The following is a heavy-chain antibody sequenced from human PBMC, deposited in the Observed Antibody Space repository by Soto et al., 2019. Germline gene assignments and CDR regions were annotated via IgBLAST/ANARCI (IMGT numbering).Heavy chain of an antibody. CDR3: ARGGNDCIGYLDP. CDR2: ISSSGNTI. V-gene: IGHV3-48*03. D-gene: IGHD3-22*01. Sequence: GGSLRLSCAASGFNFNSYEMKWLRQAPGKGLEWISYISSSGNTISYADSVQGRFTISRDNAKYSLFLQMTALRAEDTAGYYCARGGNDCIGYLDPWGQGTLVTVSS. CDR1: GFNFNSYE. J-gene: IGHJ5*01.